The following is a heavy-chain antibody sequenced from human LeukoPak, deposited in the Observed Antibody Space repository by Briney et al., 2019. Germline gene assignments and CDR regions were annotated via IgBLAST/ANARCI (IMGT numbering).Heavy chain of an antibody. J-gene: IGHJ5*02. CDR3: ASASGRAGWFDP. CDR2: IYYSGST. D-gene: IGHD3-10*01. CDR1: GDSISSGDYY. Sequence: SQTLSLTCTVSGDSISSGDYYCGWIRQPPGKGLEWIGYIYYSGSTYYNPSLKSRVTISVDTSKNQFSLKLSSVTAADTAVYYCASASGRAGWFDPWGQGTLVTVSS. V-gene: IGHV4-30-4*01.